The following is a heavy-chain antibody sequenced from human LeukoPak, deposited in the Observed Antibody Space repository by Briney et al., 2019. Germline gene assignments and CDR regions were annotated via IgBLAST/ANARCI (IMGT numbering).Heavy chain of an antibody. D-gene: IGHD3-10*01. J-gene: IGHJ6*02. Sequence: GGSLRLSCAASGFTFSSYAMHWVRQAPGKGLEWVAVISYDGSNKYYADSVKGRFTISRDNSKNTLYLQMNSLRAEDTAVYYCAKNLMLTYGSGSKRGYYYYGMDVWGQGTTVTVSS. CDR2: ISYDGSNK. CDR1: GFTFSSYA. CDR3: AKNLMLTYGSGSKRGYYYYGMDV. V-gene: IGHV3-30*18.